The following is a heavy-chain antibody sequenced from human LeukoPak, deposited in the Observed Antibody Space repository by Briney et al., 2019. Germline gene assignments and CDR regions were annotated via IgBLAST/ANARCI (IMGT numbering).Heavy chain of an antibody. CDR2: ISYSGST. Sequence: NASETLSLTCTVSSGSISGYYRSWIRQPPGKGLEWVGYISYSGSTNYNPSLKSRVTISVDTSKNLFSLKLSSVTAADTAVYYCAGTTVTIGEIDYWGQGSLVTVSS. CDR1: SGSISGYY. CDR3: AGTTVTIGEIDY. D-gene: IGHD4-17*01. V-gene: IGHV4-59*08. J-gene: IGHJ4*02.